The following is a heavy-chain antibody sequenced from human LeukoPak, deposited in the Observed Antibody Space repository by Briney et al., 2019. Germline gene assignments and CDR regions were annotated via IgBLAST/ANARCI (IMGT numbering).Heavy chain of an antibody. J-gene: IGHJ3*02. CDR3: ARSGRGGAFDI. Sequence: GGSLRLSCADSGFTFSSYWMHWVRQGPGKGLVWVSRIYSDGSRTSYADSVKGRFTISGDNAKNTLYLQMNSLRAEDTAVYYCARSGRGGAFDIWGQGTMVTVSS. V-gene: IGHV3-74*01. D-gene: IGHD1-26*01. CDR1: GFTFSSYW. CDR2: IYSDGSRT.